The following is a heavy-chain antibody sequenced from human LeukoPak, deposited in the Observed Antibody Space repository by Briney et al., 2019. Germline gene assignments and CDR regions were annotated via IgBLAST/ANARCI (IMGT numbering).Heavy chain of an antibody. CDR1: GGSFSGYY. Sequence: SETLSLTCAVYGGSFSGYYWSWIRQPPGKGLEWIGEINHSGSTNYNPSLKSRVTISVDTSKNQFSLKLSSVTAADTAVYYCARDGYCSGGSCYSRFIYYYSGMDVWGQGTTVTVSS. J-gene: IGHJ6*02. CDR3: ARDGYCSGGSCYSRFIYYYSGMDV. V-gene: IGHV4-34*01. D-gene: IGHD2-15*01. CDR2: INHSGST.